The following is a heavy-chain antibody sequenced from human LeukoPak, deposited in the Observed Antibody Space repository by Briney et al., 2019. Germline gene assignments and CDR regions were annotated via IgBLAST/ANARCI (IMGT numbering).Heavy chain of an antibody. CDR3: ARNRNYGSGSYYKGWFDP. V-gene: IGHV3-20*01. D-gene: IGHD3-10*01. Sequence: GGSLRLSCAASGFTFDDYGMSWVRQAPGKGLEWVSSINWNGGSTGYADSVKGRFTISRDNAKNSLYLQMNSLRAEDTALYHCARNRNYGSGSYYKGWFDPWGQGTLVTVSS. CDR2: INWNGGST. J-gene: IGHJ5*02. CDR1: GFTFDDYG.